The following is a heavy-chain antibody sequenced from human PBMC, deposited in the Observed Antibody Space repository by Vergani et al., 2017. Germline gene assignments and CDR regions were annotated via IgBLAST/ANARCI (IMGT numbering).Heavy chain of an antibody. CDR3: ARDRAGWELLDNWFDP. D-gene: IGHD1-26*01. J-gene: IGHJ5*02. CDR1: GFTFSSYG. CDR2: ISYDGSNK. Sequence: QVQLVESGGGVVQPGRSLRLSCAASGFTFSSYGMHWVRQAPGKGLEWVAVISYDGSNKYYADSVKGRFTISRDNSKNTLYLQMNSLRAEDTAVYYCARDRAGWELLDNWFDPWGQGTLVTVSS. V-gene: IGHV3-30*03.